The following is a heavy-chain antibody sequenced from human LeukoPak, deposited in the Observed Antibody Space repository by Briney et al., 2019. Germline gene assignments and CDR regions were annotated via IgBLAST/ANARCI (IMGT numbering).Heavy chain of an antibody. V-gene: IGHV3-9*01. J-gene: IGHJ3*02. CDR1: GFTFDDYA. D-gene: IGHD3-10*01. Sequence: PGGSLRLTCAASGFTFDDYAMHWVRQAPGKGLEWVSGISWNSGSIGYADSVKGRFTISRDNAKNSLYLQMNSLRAEDTALYYCAKGLGLLWFGDEAFDIWGQGTMVTVSS. CDR3: AKGLGLLWFGDEAFDI. CDR2: ISWNSGSI.